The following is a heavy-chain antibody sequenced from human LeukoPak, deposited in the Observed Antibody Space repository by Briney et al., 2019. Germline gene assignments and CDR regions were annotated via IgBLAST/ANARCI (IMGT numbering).Heavy chain of an antibody. CDR2: ISYDGSNK. V-gene: IGHV3-30*18. CDR3: AKGGSGSYYIPFDY. Sequence: PGGSLRLSCAASGFTFSSYGMHWVRQAPGKALEWVAVISYDGSNKYYADSVEGRFTISRDNSKNTLYLQMNSLRAEDTAVYYCAKGGSGSYYIPFDYWGQGTLVTVSS. CDR1: GFTFSSYG. D-gene: IGHD3-10*01. J-gene: IGHJ4*02.